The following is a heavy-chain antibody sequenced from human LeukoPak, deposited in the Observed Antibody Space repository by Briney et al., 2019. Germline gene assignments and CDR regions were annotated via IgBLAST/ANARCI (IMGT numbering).Heavy chain of an antibody. V-gene: IGHV3-49*04. CDR1: GFTFGDYA. D-gene: IGHD2/OR15-2a*01. CDR2: IRSKAYGGTT. CDR3: TREGNRPY. J-gene: IGHJ4*02. Sequence: GGSLRLSCTASGFTFGDYAMSWVRQAPGKGLEWVGFIRSKAYGGTTEYAASVKGRFTISRDDSKSIAYLQMNSLKTGDTAVYYCTREGNRPYWGQGTLVTVSS.